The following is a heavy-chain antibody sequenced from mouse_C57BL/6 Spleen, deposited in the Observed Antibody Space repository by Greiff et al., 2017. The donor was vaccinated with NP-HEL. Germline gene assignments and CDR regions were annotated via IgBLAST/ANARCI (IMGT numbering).Heavy chain of an antibody. Sequence: QVQLKESGPGLVQPSQSLSITCTVSGFSLTSYGVHWVRQSPGKGLEWLGVIWSGGSTDYNAAFISRLSISEDNSKSQDFFKMNSLQADDTAIYYCARNGDYDFSMDYWGQGTSVTVSS. CDR2: IWSGGST. V-gene: IGHV2-2*01. CDR1: GFSLTSYG. CDR3: ARNGDYDFSMDY. J-gene: IGHJ4*01. D-gene: IGHD2-4*01.